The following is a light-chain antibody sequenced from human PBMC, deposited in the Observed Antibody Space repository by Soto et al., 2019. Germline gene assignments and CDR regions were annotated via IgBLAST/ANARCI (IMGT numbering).Light chain of an antibody. CDR1: SSDVGGYNY. V-gene: IGLV2-14*01. CDR3: SSYTSSTTVV. J-gene: IGLJ2*01. Sequence: QSALTQPASVSGSPGQSITISCTGTSSDVGGYNYVSWYQQHPGKAPKLMIYEVSNRPSGVSNRFSGSKSGNTASLTISGLLADDEANYYCSSYTSSTTVVFGGGTKLTVL. CDR2: EVS.